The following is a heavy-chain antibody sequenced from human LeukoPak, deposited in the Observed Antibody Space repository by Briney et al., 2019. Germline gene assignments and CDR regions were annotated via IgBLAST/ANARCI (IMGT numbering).Heavy chain of an antibody. Sequence: GGSLTLSCAASGLXFSRYEINWVRQAPGKGLEWVSYISTSGSTIHYADSLKGRSTFSRDNAKHSVYLQMNSLRAEDRAVYYCASRQSYGGYDYWGQGTLVNGS. J-gene: IGHJ4*02. CDR1: GLXFSRYE. V-gene: IGHV3-48*03. CDR3: ASRQSYGGYDY. CDR2: ISTSGSTI. D-gene: IGHD5-12*01.